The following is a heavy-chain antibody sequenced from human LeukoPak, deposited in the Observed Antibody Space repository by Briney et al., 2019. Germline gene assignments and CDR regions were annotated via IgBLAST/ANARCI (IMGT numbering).Heavy chain of an antibody. Sequence: GESLKISCEGSGYSLTSYWIGWVRQMPGKGLEWMGIIYPGDSDTRYSPSFQGQVTISADKSISTAYLQWSSLKASDTATYYCARRDGYKKEDAFDIWGQGTMVTVSS. D-gene: IGHD5-24*01. CDR1: GYSLTSYW. V-gene: IGHV5-51*01. CDR2: IYPGDSDT. J-gene: IGHJ3*02. CDR3: ARRDGYKKEDAFDI.